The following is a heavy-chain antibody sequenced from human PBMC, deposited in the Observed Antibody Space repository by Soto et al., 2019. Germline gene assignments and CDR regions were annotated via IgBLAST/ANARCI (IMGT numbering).Heavy chain of an antibody. CDR1: GGTFSSYA. CDR2: IIPIFGTA. J-gene: IGHJ4*02. V-gene: IGHV1-69*13. CDR3: ARGYYDSSGYYFFFDY. D-gene: IGHD3-22*01. Sequence: GASVKVSCKASGGTFSSYAISWGRQAPGKRLEWKGGIIPIFGTANYAQKFQGRVTITADESTSTAYMELSSLRSEDTAVYYCARGYYDSSGYYFFFDYWGQGTLVTVSS.